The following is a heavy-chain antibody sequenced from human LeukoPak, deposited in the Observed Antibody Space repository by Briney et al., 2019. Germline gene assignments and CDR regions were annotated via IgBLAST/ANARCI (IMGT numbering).Heavy chain of an antibody. CDR1: GGSISSYY. Sequence: PSETLSLTCTVSGGSISSYYWSWIRQPAGKGLEWIGRIYTSGSTNYNPSLKSRVTMSVDTFKNQFSLKLSSVTAADTAVYYCARDVAGDYALSNWFDPWGQGTLVTVSS. D-gene: IGHD4-17*01. J-gene: IGHJ5*02. CDR2: IYTSGST. CDR3: ARDVAGDYALSNWFDP. V-gene: IGHV4-4*07.